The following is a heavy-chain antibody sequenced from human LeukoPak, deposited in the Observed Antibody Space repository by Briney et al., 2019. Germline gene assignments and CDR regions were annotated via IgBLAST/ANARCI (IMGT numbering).Heavy chain of an antibody. Sequence: GRSLRLSCAASGFTFSGYALHWVRQAPGKGLEWVAVMSSDGTNRYYADSVKGRFTISRDNSKNTVYLQMNSLRAEDTAVYYCARVSIFGVVIPPDYWGQGTLVTVSS. CDR3: ARVSIFGVVIPPDY. CDR1: GFTFSGYA. J-gene: IGHJ4*02. CDR2: MSSDGTNR. D-gene: IGHD3-3*02. V-gene: IGHV3-30*01.